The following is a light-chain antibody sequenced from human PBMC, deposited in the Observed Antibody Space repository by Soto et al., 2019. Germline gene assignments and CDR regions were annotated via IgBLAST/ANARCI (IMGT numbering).Light chain of an antibody. CDR3: QQLRMYPST. J-gene: IGKJ4*01. CDR1: QDISNY. Sequence: DIQLTQSPSSLSASVGDRVPLTCHASQDISNYLHWYQQKPGKAPKLLIYDASNLETGVPSRFSGSGSGTDFALTITSLQAEDFATYYCQQLRMYPSTFGGGTKVDIK. V-gene: IGKV1-33*01. CDR2: DAS.